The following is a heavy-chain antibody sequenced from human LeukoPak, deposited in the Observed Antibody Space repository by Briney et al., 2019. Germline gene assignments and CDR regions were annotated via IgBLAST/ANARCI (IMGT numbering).Heavy chain of an antibody. CDR2: INSDGSTI. D-gene: IGHD2-15*01. V-gene: IGHV3-74*03. CDR1: GFTFSTYW. Sequence: PGGSLRLSCAASGFTFSTYWMHWVRQAPGKGLMWVSHINSDGSTIAYADSVKGRFTISRDNAKNTLYLQMNSLRAEDAALYYCASLTGWSQVSDYWGQGTLVTVSS. J-gene: IGHJ4*02. CDR3: ASLTGWSQVSDY.